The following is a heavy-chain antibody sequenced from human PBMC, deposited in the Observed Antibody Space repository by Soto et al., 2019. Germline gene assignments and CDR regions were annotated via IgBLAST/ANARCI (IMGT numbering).Heavy chain of an antibody. CDR1: GFTFSSYG. Sequence: QVQLVESGGGVVQPGRSLRLSCAASGFTFSSYGMHWVRQAPGKGLEWVAVIWYDGSNKYYADSVKGRFTISRDNSKNTLYLQMNSLRAEDTAVYYCAREASGGLIRYYYYGMDVWGQGTTVTVSS. J-gene: IGHJ6*02. V-gene: IGHV3-33*01. CDR3: AREASGGLIRYYYYGMDV. CDR2: IWYDGSNK. D-gene: IGHD3-10*01.